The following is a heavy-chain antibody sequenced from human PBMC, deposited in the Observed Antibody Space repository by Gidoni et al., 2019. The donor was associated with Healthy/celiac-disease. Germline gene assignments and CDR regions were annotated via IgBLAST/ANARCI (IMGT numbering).Heavy chain of an antibody. CDR2: IKSKTDGGTT. J-gene: IGHJ4*02. D-gene: IGHD6-19*01. CDR1: GFTFGNAW. CDR3: TTVISSGWRTVDY. Sequence: EVQLVESGGGLVRPGGSLSLSCAASGFTFGNAWMNWVRQAPGKGLEWVGRIKSKTDGGTTDYAAPVKGRFTISRDDSKNTLYLQMNSLKTEDTAVYYCTTVISSGWRTVDYWGQGTLVTVSS. V-gene: IGHV3-15*07.